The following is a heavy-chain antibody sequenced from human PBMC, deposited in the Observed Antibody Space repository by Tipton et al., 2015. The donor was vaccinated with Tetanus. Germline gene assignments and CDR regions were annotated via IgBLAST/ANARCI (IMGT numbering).Heavy chain of an antibody. D-gene: IGHD3-22*01. CDR1: GFTFSSYS. J-gene: IGHJ4*02. V-gene: IGHV3-48*02. CDR3: ARYYYDSSGYYVPDYFDY. CDR2: ISSSSSTI. Sequence: SLRLSCAASGFTFSSYSMNWVRQAPGKGLEWVSYISSSSSTIYYADSVKGRFTISRDNAKNSLYLQMNSLRDEDTAVYYCARYYYDSSGYYVPDYFDYWGQGTLVTVSS.